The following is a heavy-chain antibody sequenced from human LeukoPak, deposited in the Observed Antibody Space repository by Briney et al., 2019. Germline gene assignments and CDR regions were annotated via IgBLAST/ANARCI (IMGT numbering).Heavy chain of an antibody. CDR2: IRYDGSNK. CDR1: GFTFSSYG. CDR3: AKDHELSY. D-gene: IGHD1-26*01. V-gene: IGHV3-30*02. J-gene: IGHJ4*02. Sequence: PGGSLRLSCAASGFTFSSYGMHWVRQAPGKGLEWVAFIRYDGSNKYYADSVKGRFTISRDNSKNTLYLQMNSLRAEDTAVYYCAKDHELSYWGQGTLVTVSS.